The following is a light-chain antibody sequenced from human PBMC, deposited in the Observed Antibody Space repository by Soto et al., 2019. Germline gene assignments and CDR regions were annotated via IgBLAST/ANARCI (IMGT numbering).Light chain of an antibody. Sequence: DIQMTQSPSSVSASVGDRVTITCRASQGITSWLAWYQQKPGKAPKLLIYRASNLQSGVPSRFSGSGSGTDFTLTISSLQPADFATYFCQHTTTFPLTCGGGTKVEIK. V-gene: IGKV1-12*01. CDR1: QGITSW. J-gene: IGKJ4*01. CDR2: RAS. CDR3: QHTTTFPLT.